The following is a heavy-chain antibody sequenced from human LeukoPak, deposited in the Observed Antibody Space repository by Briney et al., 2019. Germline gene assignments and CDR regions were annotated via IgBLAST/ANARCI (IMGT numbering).Heavy chain of an antibody. CDR1: GFTFSNYW. J-gene: IGHJ2*01. CDR3: ARDQGSMIVVRTTTWYFDL. D-gene: IGHD3-22*01. CDR2: INKDGSEM. V-gene: IGHV3-7*01. Sequence: GGSLRLSCAASGFTFSNYWMSWVRQAPGKGLEWLANINKDGSEMYYVDSVKGRFTISRDNGKNSLYLQINSLRADDTAVYYCARDQGSMIVVRTTTWYFDLWGRGTLVTVSS.